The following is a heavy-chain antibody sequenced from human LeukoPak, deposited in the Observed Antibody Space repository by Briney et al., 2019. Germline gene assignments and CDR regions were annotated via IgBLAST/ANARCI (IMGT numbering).Heavy chain of an antibody. J-gene: IGHJ5*02. CDR3: ARESIQLDLTMFDP. D-gene: IGHD6-13*01. Sequence: SVKVSCKASGGTFSSYAISWVRQAPGQGLEWMGRIIPILGIANYAQKFQGRVTITADKSTGTAYMELSSLRSEDTAVYYCARESIQLDLTMFDPWGQGTLVTVSS. CDR2: IIPILGIA. CDR1: GGTFSSYA. V-gene: IGHV1-69*04.